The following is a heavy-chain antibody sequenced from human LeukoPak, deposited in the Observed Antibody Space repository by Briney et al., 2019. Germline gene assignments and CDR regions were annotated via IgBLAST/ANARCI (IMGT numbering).Heavy chain of an antibody. CDR1: GFTFSNYW. CDR2: ISTVGTRT. CDR3: VRSMSGRNDF. D-gene: IGHD3-3*01. Sequence: GGSLRPSCAGSGFTFSNYWVHWVRQAPGKGLVWVARISTVGTRTDYADSVRGRFTITRDNAMNTIDLQMNSLTAEDTAVYYCVRSMSGRNDFWGQGTVVSVSS. V-gene: IGHV3-74*01. J-gene: IGHJ4*02.